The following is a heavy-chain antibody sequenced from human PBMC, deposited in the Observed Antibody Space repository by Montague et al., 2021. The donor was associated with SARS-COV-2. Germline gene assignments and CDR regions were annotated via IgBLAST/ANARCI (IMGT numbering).Heavy chain of an antibody. D-gene: IGHD3-22*01. V-gene: IGHV4-31*03. J-gene: IGHJ3*02. CDR3: ARALITMLVVVSAFDI. CDR2: IYYSGST. CDR1: GASISSGGYY. Sequence: TLSLTCTVPGASISSGGYYWSWIRQLPGKGLEWIGYIYYSGSTYYNPSLKSRVTISVDTSKNQFSLKLSSVTAADTAVYYCARALITMLVVVSAFDIWGQGTLVTVSS.